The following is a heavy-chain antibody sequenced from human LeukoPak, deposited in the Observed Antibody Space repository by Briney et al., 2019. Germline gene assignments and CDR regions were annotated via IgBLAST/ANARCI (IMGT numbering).Heavy chain of an antibody. CDR2: IRSKANSYAT. CDR3: TSRGYSGSTTG. D-gene: IGHD5-12*01. V-gene: IGHV3-73*01. CDR1: GFSFSASA. J-gene: IGHJ4*02. Sequence: GGSLRLSCAASGFSFSASAIHWVRQASGKGLEWVGRIRSKANSYATAYAASVKGRFTISRDDSKNTAYLQMNSLKTEDTAVYYCTSRGYSGSTTGWGQGTLVTVSS.